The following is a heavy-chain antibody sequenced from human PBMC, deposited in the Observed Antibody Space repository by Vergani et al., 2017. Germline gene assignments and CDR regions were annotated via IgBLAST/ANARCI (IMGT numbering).Heavy chain of an antibody. Sequence: QVQVVQSGAEVKKSGASVKVSCKTSGYTFSNYYMHWVRQAPGLGLEWMGIINPSGGHTNYAQKFQGRVTMTRDTSTSTVYMELSSLRSEDTALYYCARGDYGILTGYRYWGQGTLVTVSA. D-gene: IGHD3-9*01. V-gene: IGHV1-46*03. CDR2: INPSGGHT. CDR1: GYTFSNYY. CDR3: ARGDYGILTGYRY. J-gene: IGHJ4*02.